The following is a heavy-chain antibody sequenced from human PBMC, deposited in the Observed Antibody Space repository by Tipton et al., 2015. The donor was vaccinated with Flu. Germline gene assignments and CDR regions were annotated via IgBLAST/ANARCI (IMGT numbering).Heavy chain of an antibody. V-gene: IGHV3-7*01. CDR1: GFNFSNSA. D-gene: IGHD1-26*01. Sequence: SLRLSCAASGFNFSNSAMHWVRQAPGKGLEWVANIKQDGTEKNYVDSVKGRFTISRDNARNSVYLQMNSLRAEDTAVYYCANPQELGASQWGQGTLVTVAS. CDR3: ANPQELGASQ. CDR2: IKQDGTEK. J-gene: IGHJ4*02.